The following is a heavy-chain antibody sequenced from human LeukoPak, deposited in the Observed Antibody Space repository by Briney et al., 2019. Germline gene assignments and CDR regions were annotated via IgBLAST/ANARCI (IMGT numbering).Heavy chain of an antibody. CDR1: GGSISSYY. CDR2: IYYSGST. V-gene: IGHV4-59*01. Sequence: SETLSLTCTVSGGSISSYYWSWIRQPPGKGLEWIGYIYYSGSTNYNPSLKSRVTISVDTSKNQFSLKLSSVTAADTAVYYCARDPSGRGMDVWGLGTTVTVSS. J-gene: IGHJ6*02. CDR3: ARDPSGRGMDV. D-gene: IGHD6-19*01.